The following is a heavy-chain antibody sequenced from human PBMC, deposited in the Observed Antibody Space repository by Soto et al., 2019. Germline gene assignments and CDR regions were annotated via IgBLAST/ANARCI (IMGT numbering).Heavy chain of an antibody. D-gene: IGHD6-19*01. V-gene: IGHV4-4*07. CDR3: ERDQGYSSGWYANWFYP. Sequence: SETLSLTCAVSGVTISTYYWSWIRQPPGKGLEWIGRIYTSGSTNYNPSLKSRVTMSVDTSKNQFSLKLSSVTAADTAVYYCERDQGYSSGWYANWFYPWGQGTLVTVSS. J-gene: IGHJ5*02. CDR1: GVTISTYY. CDR2: IYTSGST.